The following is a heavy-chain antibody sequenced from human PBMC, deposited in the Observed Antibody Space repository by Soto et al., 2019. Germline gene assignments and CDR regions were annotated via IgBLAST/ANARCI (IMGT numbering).Heavy chain of an antibody. V-gene: IGHV3-30*18. D-gene: IGHD3-3*01. Sequence: QVQLVESGGGVVQPGRSLRLSCAASGFTFSSHGMHWVRQAPGKGLEWVAVISYDGSNKYYADSVKGRFTISRDNSKNTLYLQMNSLRAEDTAVYYCAKDRITISGVGGMDVWGQGTTVTVSS. CDR3: AKDRITISGVGGMDV. CDR2: ISYDGSNK. CDR1: GFTFSSHG. J-gene: IGHJ6*02.